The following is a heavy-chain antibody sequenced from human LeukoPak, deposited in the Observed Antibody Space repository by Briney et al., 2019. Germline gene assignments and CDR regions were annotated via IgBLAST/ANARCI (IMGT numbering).Heavy chain of an antibody. D-gene: IGHD1-26*01. CDR3: ARVYSGRRLDY. Sequence: PSETLSLTCTVSGGSISSYYWSWIRQPPGKGLERIGYIYYSGSTNYNPSLKSRVTISVDTSKNQFSLKLSSVTAADTAVYYCARVYSGRRLDYWGQGTLVTVSS. V-gene: IGHV4-59*01. CDR2: IYYSGST. J-gene: IGHJ4*02. CDR1: GGSISSYY.